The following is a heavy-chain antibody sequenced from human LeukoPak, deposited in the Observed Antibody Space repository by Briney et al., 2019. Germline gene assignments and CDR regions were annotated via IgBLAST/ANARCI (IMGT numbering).Heavy chain of an antibody. J-gene: IGHJ4*02. Sequence: SETLSLTCAVSGLSISSGYYWGWIRQPPGKGLEWIGSIYHSGSSYYNPSLRSRVAMSVDTSGNQFSLKLTSVTVADTAVYYCARGSQSFYYDSSGYPFDSWGQGTLVTVSS. D-gene: IGHD3-22*01. CDR1: GLSISSGYY. CDR2: IYHSGSS. CDR3: ARGSQSFYYDSSGYPFDS. V-gene: IGHV4-38-2*01.